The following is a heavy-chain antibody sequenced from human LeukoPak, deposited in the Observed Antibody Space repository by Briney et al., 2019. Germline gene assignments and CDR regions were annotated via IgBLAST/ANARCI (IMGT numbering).Heavy chain of an antibody. CDR2: ISWNSGSI. CDR3: AKDPNYDILTGYFDY. D-gene: IGHD3-9*01. V-gene: IGHV3-9*01. CDR1: GFTFDDYA. J-gene: IGHJ4*02. Sequence: GGSLRLSCAASGFTFDDYAMHWVRQAPGKGLEWDSGISWNSGSIGYADSVKGRFTISRDNAKNSLYLQMNSLRAEDTALYYCAKDPNYDILTGYFDYWGEGTLVTVSS.